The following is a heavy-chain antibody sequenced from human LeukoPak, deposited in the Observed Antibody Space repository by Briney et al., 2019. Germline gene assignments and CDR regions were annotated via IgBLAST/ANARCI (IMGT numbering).Heavy chain of an antibody. Sequence: NTSGTLSLTCAVSGGSISSSNWWSWVRQPPGKGLEWIGEIHHSGTTNYNPSLKSRLTISVDKSRNVFSLNLTSVTAADTAVYYCASLHRSVGGISDHWGQGTLVTVAS. V-gene: IGHV4-4*02. D-gene: IGHD6-19*01. J-gene: IGHJ4*02. CDR1: GGSISSSNW. CDR2: IHHSGTT. CDR3: ASLHRSVGGISDH.